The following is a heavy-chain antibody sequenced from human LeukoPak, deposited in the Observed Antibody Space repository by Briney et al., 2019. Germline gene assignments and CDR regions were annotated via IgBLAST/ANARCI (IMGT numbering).Heavy chain of an antibody. Sequence: SETLSLTCTVSGGSISSYYWSWIRQPPGKGLEWIGYIYYSGSTNYNPSLKSRVTISVDTSKNQFSLKLSSVTAADTAVYYCARNTADYAFWSGYYYYGMDVWGQGTTVTVSS. J-gene: IGHJ6*02. D-gene: IGHD3-3*01. CDR1: GGSISSYY. CDR3: ARNTADYAFWSGYYYYGMDV. V-gene: IGHV4-59*01. CDR2: IYYSGST.